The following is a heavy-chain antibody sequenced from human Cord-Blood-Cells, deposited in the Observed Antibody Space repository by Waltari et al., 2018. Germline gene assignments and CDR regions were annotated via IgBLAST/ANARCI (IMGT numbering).Heavy chain of an antibody. CDR1: GFTFSSSG. D-gene: IGHD3-3*01. CDR2: ISYDGSNK. Sequence: QVKLVESGGGVVQSGRCLSLSCAAPGFTFSSSGMPLLGPAPGKGLEWVAVISYDGSNKYYADSVKGRFTISRDNSKNTLYLQMNSLRAEDTAVYYCAKYVSITIFGVVSGMDVWGQGTTVTVSS. CDR3: AKYVSITIFGVVSGMDV. V-gene: IGHV3-30*18. J-gene: IGHJ6*02.